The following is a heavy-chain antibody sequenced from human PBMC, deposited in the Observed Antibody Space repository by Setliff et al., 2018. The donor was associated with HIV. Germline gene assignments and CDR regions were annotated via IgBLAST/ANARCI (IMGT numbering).Heavy chain of an antibody. CDR3: ARWVDDNSEGSYYHYMDV. J-gene: IGHJ6*03. Sequence: ASVKVSCKASGYTFTSYGVSWVRQAPGQGLEWMGLISGYNGWTKYPQKFQGRVTMSTDTSTSTVYMELTSLTSDDTAVYYCARWVDDNSEGSYYHYMDVWGNGASVTVSS. CDR2: ISGYNGWT. CDR1: GYTFTSYG. V-gene: IGHV1-18*01. D-gene: IGHD6-25*01.